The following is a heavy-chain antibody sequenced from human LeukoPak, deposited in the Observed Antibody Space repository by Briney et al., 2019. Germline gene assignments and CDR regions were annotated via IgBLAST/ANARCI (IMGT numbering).Heavy chain of an antibody. CDR2: ISASGDTT. V-gene: IGHV3-23*01. D-gene: IGHD3-10*01. Sequence: PGGSLRLSCAASGFTFSNYAMTWVRQAPGKGLEWVSTISASGDTTYYADSVKGRFTISRDKSKNTLYLQMNSLRAEDTAVYYCAKQGGYYGSGREYYFDYWGQETLVTVSS. CDR3: AKQGGYYGSGREYYFDY. J-gene: IGHJ4*02. CDR1: GFTFSNYA.